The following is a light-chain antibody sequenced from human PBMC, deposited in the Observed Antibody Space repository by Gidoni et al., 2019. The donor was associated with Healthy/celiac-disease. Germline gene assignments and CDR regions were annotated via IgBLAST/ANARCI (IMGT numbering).Light chain of an antibody. CDR2: GNS. Sequence: QSVLTQPPSVSGARGQRVTSSCTGSRSNIGAGYDVHWYQQLPGTPPKLLLYGNSNRPSGVPDRFSGSKSGTSASLAITGLQAEDEADYYCQSYDSSLSPYVFGTGTKVTVL. J-gene: IGLJ1*01. V-gene: IGLV1-40*01. CDR3: QSYDSSLSPYV. CDR1: RSNIGAGYD.